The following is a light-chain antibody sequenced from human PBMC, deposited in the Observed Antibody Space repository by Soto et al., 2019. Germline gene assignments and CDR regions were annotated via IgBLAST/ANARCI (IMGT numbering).Light chain of an antibody. CDR1: ESVKTN. V-gene: IGKV3-15*01. CDR3: QQYHPSPVT. Sequence: RVIAQSPATLCGSRGERVTWSWRASESVKTNLAWYRHRPGQSPRLLISGASTGATGIPARFSGTGSGTEFTLTFNRLQPEDFAVYYCQQYHPSPVTFGGGTKVDIK. CDR2: GAS. J-gene: IGKJ4*01.